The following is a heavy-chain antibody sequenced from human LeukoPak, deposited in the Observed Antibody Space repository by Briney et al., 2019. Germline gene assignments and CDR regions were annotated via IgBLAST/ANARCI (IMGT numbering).Heavy chain of an antibody. J-gene: IGHJ4*02. CDR2: IDSTSGYI. D-gene: IGHD5-12*01. CDR1: GFTFTRDT. CDR3: ARGGEYTGYDWILSY. V-gene: IGHV3-21*01. Sequence: GGSLRLSCVGYGFTFTRDTMNWVRQAPGEGLEWVSSIDSTSGYIHYADSVKGRFTISRDNAKKSVYLQMNSLRAEDTAVYYCARGGEYTGYDWILSYWGQGTLVTVSS.